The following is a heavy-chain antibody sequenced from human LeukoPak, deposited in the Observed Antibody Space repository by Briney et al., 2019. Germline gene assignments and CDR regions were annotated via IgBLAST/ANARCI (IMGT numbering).Heavy chain of an antibody. CDR3: AREGATASSGYFFDY. CDR2: IRYDGSNK. J-gene: IGHJ4*02. D-gene: IGHD5-18*01. CDR1: GFTFSSYG. Sequence: PGGSLRLSCAASGFTFSSYGMHWVRQAPGKGLEWVAFIRYDGSNKYYADSVKGRFTISRDNSKNTLYLQMNSLRAEDTAVYYCAREGATASSGYFFDYWGQGSLVTVSS. V-gene: IGHV3-30*02.